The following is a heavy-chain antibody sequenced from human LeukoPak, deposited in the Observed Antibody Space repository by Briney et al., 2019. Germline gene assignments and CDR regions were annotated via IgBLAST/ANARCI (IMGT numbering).Heavy chain of an antibody. CDR3: ARGLGFLIGSIWYPDAFDI. V-gene: IGHV4-38-2*02. CDR2: FYHSGST. CDR1: GYSISSGYT. J-gene: IGHJ3*02. Sequence: PSETLSLTCTVSGYSISSGYTWGWIRQPPGKGLEWIGSFYHSGSTYYNPSLRSRITISVDTSKNQFSLNLSSVTAADTAVYYCARGLGFLIGSIWYPDAFDIWGQGTMVTVSS. D-gene: IGHD6-13*01.